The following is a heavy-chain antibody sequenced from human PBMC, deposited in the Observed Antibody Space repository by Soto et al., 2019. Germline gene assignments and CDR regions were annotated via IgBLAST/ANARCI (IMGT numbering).Heavy chain of an antibody. J-gene: IGHJ3*02. CDR1: GYTFTKFG. V-gene: IGHV1-18*01. D-gene: IGHD3-10*01. Sequence: QVQLVQSGAEVKKPGASVKVSCKASGYTFTKFGISWVRQAPGQGLEWLGWLSTYREDRNYAQRVQDRVSMTTDTSSSTAYMELRTLISDDTAVYYCARISRGPAPTEAFEIWGQGTMVTVSS. CDR2: LSTYREDR. CDR3: ARISRGPAPTEAFEI.